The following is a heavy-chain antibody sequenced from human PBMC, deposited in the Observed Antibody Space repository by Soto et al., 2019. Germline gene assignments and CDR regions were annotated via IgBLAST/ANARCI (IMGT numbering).Heavy chain of an antibody. Sequence: SETLSLTCTVSGGSISSYYWSWIRQPPGKGLEWIGYIYYSGSTNYNPSLKSRVTISVDTSKNQFSLKLSSVTAADTAVYYCARDRPHRSLLAPWGQGTLVTVSS. CDR2: IYYSGST. CDR3: ARDRPHRSLLAP. CDR1: GGSISSYY. V-gene: IGHV4-59*12. D-gene: IGHD6-13*01. J-gene: IGHJ5*02.